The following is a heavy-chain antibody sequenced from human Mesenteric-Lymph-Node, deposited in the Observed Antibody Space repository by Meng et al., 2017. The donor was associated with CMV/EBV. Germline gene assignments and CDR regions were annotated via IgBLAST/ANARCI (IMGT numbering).Heavy chain of an antibody. CDR2: ISGAGGST. V-gene: IGHV3-23*01. CDR1: GFTFSTYA. CDR3: AKQGGGYSDYYYYGMDV. D-gene: IGHD1-26*01. Sequence: GESLKISCAASGFTFSTYAMNWVRQAPGKGLEWVSTISGAGGSTYYADSVRGRFTISRDNSRNTLYLHMNSLRPEDTGVYYCAKQGGGYSDYYYYGMDVWGQGTSVTVSS. J-gene: IGHJ6*02.